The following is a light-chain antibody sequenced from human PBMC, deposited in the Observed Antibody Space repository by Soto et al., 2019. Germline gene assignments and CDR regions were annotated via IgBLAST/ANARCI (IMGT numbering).Light chain of an antibody. CDR1: SSNIGAGSD. Sequence: QSVLTQPPSISGAPGQRVTISCTGSSSNIGAGSDVHWYHQLPGTAPKLLIYGNTNRPSGLPDRFSGSKSGTSASLAIAGLTTEPEGDYSCQTYDSRQSGLYVFGIGTKVTV. J-gene: IGLJ1*01. V-gene: IGLV1-40*01. CDR3: QTYDSRQSGLYV. CDR2: GNT.